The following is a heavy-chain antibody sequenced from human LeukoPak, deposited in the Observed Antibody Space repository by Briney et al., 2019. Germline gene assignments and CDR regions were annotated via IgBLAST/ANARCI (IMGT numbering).Heavy chain of an antibody. D-gene: IGHD3/OR15-3a*01. CDR3: ARERLFGTGFDY. Sequence: PGRSLRLSCAASGFTFSSYAMHWVRQAPGKGLEWVAVISYDGSNKYYADSVKGRFTISRDNSKNTLYLQMNSLRAEDTAVYYCARERLFGTGFDYWGRGTLVTVSS. CDR1: GFTFSSYA. V-gene: IGHV3-30-3*01. CDR2: ISYDGSNK. J-gene: IGHJ4*02.